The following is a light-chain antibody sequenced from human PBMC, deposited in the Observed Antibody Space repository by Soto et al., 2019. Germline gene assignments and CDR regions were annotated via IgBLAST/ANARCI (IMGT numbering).Light chain of an antibody. CDR3: QQYNNWPPIT. Sequence: EIVLTQSPPTLSLSPGERATLSCRSSQTVSSYLGWYQHKPGQAPRLLIYGASIRATGIPARFSASGSWTEFTLTISSLQSEDFAVYYCQQYNNWPPITFGQGTRLEIK. CDR2: GAS. CDR1: QTVSSY. J-gene: IGKJ5*01. V-gene: IGKV3-15*01.